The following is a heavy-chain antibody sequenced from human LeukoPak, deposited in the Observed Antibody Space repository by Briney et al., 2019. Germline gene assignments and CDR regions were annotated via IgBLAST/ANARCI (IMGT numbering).Heavy chain of an antibody. J-gene: IGHJ3*02. CDR3: ARNMVRGVNFDAFDI. CDR2: FDPKDGDT. CDR1: GYTLTELS. V-gene: IGHV1-24*01. D-gene: IGHD3-10*01. Sequence: GASVKVSCKVSGYTLTELSVHWVRQAPGKGLEWMGNFDPKDGDTIYAQRFQGRVTMTEDTSTHTAYMELSSLRSEDTAVYYCARNMVRGVNFDAFDIWGQGTMVTVSS.